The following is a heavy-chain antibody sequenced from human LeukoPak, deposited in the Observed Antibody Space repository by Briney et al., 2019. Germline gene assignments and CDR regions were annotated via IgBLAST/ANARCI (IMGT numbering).Heavy chain of an antibody. CDR1: GFTFSSYG. V-gene: IGHV3-33*06. CDR2: IWYDGSNK. J-gene: IGHJ4*02. CDR3: AKARYFDWLFITDY. Sequence: PGGSLRLSCAASGFTFSSYGMHWVRQAPGKGLEWVAVIWYDGSNKYYADSVKGRFTISRDNSKNTLYLQMNSLRAEDTAVYYCAKARYFDWLFITDYWGQGTLVTVSS. D-gene: IGHD3-9*01.